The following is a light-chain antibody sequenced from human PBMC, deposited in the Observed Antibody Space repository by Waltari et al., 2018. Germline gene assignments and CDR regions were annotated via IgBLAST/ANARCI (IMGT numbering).Light chain of an antibody. CDR3: QQGYGYPYS. V-gene: IGKV1-16*01. CDR2: RAS. J-gene: IGKJ2*03. CDR1: QGIGNN. Sequence: DIQMTQSPSSLSASVGDTVTITCQASQGIGNNLNWYQQKPGKAPKLLIYRASSLQSGIPSRFSGSGSGTDFTLTIRSLQPEDFATYYCQQGYGYPYSFGQGTKVEIK.